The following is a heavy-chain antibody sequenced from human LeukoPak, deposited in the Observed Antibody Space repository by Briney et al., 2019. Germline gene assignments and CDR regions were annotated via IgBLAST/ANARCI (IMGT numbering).Heavy chain of an antibody. Sequence: ASVKVSCKASGYTFTGYYMHWVRQAPGQGLEWMGRINPNSGGTNYAQEFQGRVTMTRDTSISTAYMELSRLRSDDTAVYYCASWVGNNWFDPWGQGTLVTVSS. J-gene: IGHJ5*02. D-gene: IGHD7-27*01. CDR3: ASWVGNNWFDP. V-gene: IGHV1-2*06. CDR1: GYTFTGYY. CDR2: INPNSGGT.